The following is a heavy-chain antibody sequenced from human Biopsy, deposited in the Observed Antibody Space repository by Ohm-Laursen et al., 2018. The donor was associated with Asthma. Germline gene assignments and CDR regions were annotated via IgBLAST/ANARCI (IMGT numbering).Heavy chain of an antibody. V-gene: IGHV4-31*03. D-gene: IGHD3-22*01. CDR1: YGSITSGGYY. J-gene: IGHJ4*02. CDR3: ARAQDYYDSRSYYRSFDY. Sequence: TLSLTCTVSYGSITSGGYYWTWISQHPGKGLEWTGFIYYSGSTYYNPSLKSRVSISIDTSKNQFSLKLSSVTAADTAVYYCARAQDYYDSRSYYRSFDYWGQGTLATVSS. CDR2: IYYSGST.